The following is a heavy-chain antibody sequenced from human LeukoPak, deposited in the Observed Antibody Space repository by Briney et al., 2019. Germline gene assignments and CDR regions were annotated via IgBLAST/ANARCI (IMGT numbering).Heavy chain of an antibody. Sequence: GGSLRLSCAASGFTFSNVWMSWVRQAPGKGLEWVAFISYDGGTKTYADSVRGRFTISRDSSKTTLHLQLDSLRAEDTAVYYCVRNNNNDYWGQGTLVTVSS. CDR2: ISYDGGTK. CDR3: VRNNNNDY. V-gene: IGHV3-30*02. CDR1: GFTFSNVW. J-gene: IGHJ4*02. D-gene: IGHD2/OR15-2a*01.